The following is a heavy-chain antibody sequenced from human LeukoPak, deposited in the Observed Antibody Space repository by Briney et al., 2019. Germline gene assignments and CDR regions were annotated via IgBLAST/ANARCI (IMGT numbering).Heavy chain of an antibody. CDR1: GGSISSYY. V-gene: IGHV4-59*01. J-gene: IGHJ6*02. CDR3: ARGGYCSGGSCSTYYYYYGMDV. Sequence: SETLSLTCTVSGGSISSYYWSWIRQPPGKGLEWIGYIYYSGSTNYNPSLQSRVTISVDASKFQFSLKLSSVTAADTAVYYCARGGYCSGGSCSTYYYYYGMDVWGQGATVTVSS. CDR2: IYYSGST. D-gene: IGHD2-15*01.